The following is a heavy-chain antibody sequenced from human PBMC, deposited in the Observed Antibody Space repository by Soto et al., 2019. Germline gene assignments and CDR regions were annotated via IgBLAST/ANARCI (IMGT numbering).Heavy chain of an antibody. J-gene: IGHJ6*02. CDR3: ARVCYGSGTSGMDV. CDR2: ISSSSSTI. D-gene: IGHD3-10*01. Sequence: EVQLVESGGGLVQPGGSLRLSCAASGFTFSTYSMNWVRQAPGTGLEWVSHISSSSSTIYYADSVKGRFTISRDNVKNSLYLKMNSLSAEVTAVYYCARVCYGSGTSGMDVWGQGTTVTVSS. V-gene: IGHV3-48*01. CDR1: GFTFSTYS.